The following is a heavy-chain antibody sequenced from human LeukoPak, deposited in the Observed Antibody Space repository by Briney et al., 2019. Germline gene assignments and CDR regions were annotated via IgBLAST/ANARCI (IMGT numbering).Heavy chain of an antibody. Sequence: PGGSLRLSCAASGFTFSNYAMSWVRQAPGKGLEWISSMSGSGVYTYYADSVRGRFTISRDNSENKLYLQANSLRAEDTAVYYCTRTKDYDFWSGYCLDPWGQGTLVTVSS. CDR3: TRTKDYDFWSGYCLDP. CDR2: MSGSGVYT. J-gene: IGHJ5*02. CDR1: GFTFSNYA. V-gene: IGHV3-23*01. D-gene: IGHD3-3*01.